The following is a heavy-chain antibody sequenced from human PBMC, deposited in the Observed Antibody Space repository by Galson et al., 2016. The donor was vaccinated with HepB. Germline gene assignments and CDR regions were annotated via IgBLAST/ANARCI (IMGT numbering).Heavy chain of an antibody. D-gene: IGHD3-22*01. Sequence: SVKVSCKAPGYTFTNYAMHWLRQAPGQRLEWMGWINPGNGDTKSSQNFQGRVTITRDTTASTVYMELSSLRPDDTAVYYCARAGYYDGSGYHTGLDYWGQGTLVTVSS. J-gene: IGHJ4*02. V-gene: IGHV1-3*01. CDR3: ARAGYYDGSGYHTGLDY. CDR2: INPGNGDT. CDR1: GYTFTNYA.